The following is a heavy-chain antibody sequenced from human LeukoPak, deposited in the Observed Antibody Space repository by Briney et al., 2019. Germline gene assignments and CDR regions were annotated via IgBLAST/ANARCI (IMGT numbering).Heavy chain of an antibody. CDR2: IKQDGSEN. Sequence: PGGSLRLSCAASGFTFSSYWMSWVRQAPGKGLEWVAIIKQDGSENYCVGSMKGRFTISRDNAKNSLYLQMNSLRAEDTAVYYCARGAYTAMALLWGQGTLVTVSS. D-gene: IGHD5-18*01. J-gene: IGHJ4*02. CDR1: GFTFSSYW. V-gene: IGHV3-7*01. CDR3: ARGAYTAMALL.